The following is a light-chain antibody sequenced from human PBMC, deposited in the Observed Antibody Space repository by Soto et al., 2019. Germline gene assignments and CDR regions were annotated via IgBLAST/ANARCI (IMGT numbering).Light chain of an antibody. CDR1: SSDIGAYNS. V-gene: IGLV2-14*01. J-gene: IGLJ1*01. CDR2: EVS. Sequence: QSALTQPPSASGSPGQSVTISCTGTSSDIGAYNSVSWYQQHPGKAPKLMIYEVSNRPSGVSNRFSASKSGNTASLTISGLQAEDEADYYCSSRTTSNPYVFGTGTKVTVL. CDR3: SSRTTSNPYV.